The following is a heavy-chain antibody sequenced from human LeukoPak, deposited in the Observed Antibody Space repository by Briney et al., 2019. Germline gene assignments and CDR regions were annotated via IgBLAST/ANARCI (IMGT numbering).Heavy chain of an antibody. J-gene: IGHJ6*03. V-gene: IGHV4-34*01. CDR2: INHSGST. CDR1: GGSFSGYY. D-gene: IGHD6-13*01. Sequence: PSETLSLTCAVYGGSFSGYYWSWIRQPPGKGLEWIGEINHSGSTNYNPSLKSRVTISVDTSKNQFSLKLSSVTAADTAVYYCARRPTRGSSWLTKGHYYMDVWGKGTTVTISS. CDR3: ARRPTRGSSWLTKGHYYMDV.